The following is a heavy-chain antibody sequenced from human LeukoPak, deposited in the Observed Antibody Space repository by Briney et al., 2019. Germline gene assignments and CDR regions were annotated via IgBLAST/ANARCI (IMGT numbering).Heavy chain of an antibody. CDR2: ISYDGSNK. CDR1: RFTFSDYG. CDR3: AKDSGQAAAGTTIDY. V-gene: IGHV3-30*18. Sequence: PGGSLRLSCAASRFTFSDYGMHWVRQAPGEGLEWVAVISYDGSNKYYADSVKGRFTNSRDNSKNTLYLQMNSLRAEDTAVYYCAKDSGQAAAGTTIDYWGQGTLVTVSS. J-gene: IGHJ4*02. D-gene: IGHD6-13*01.